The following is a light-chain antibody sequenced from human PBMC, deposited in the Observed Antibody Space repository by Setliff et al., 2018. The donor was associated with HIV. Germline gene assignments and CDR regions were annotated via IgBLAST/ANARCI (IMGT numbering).Light chain of an antibody. Sequence: SALTQPPSASGSPGQSVTISCTGASSDVGVYNYVSWFQQPPGKAPKLMIYEVTKRPSGVPDRFSGSKSSNTASLTVSGLQAEDEADYYCGSYAGSKSYVFGTGTKVPS. J-gene: IGLJ1*01. V-gene: IGLV2-8*01. CDR1: SSDVGVYNY. CDR2: EVT. CDR3: GSYAGSKSYV.